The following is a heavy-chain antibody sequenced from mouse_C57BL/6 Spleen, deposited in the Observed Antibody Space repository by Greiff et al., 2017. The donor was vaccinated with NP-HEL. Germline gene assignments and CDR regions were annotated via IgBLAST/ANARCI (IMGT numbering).Heavy chain of an antibody. CDR3: ARGRGTVVADFDY. D-gene: IGHD1-1*01. V-gene: IGHV1-81*01. J-gene: IGHJ2*01. Sequence: VQLQQSGAELARPGASVKLSCKASGYTFTSYGISWVKQRTGQGLEWIGEIYPRSGNTYYNEKFKGKATLTADKSSSTAYMELRSLTSEDSAVYFCARGRGTVVADFDYWGQGTTLTVSS. CDR2: IYPRSGNT. CDR1: GYTFTSYG.